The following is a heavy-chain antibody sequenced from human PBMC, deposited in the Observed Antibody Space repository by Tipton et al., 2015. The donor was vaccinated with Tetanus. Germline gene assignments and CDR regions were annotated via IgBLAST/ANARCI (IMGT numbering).Heavy chain of an antibody. CDR1: GFTFDDYA. D-gene: IGHD1-7*01. J-gene: IGHJ6*02. CDR3: ARELVLRFSSYYYFGMDV. CDR2: IDWHGGRI. V-gene: IGHV3-9*01. Sequence: SLRLSCAASGFTFDDYAMHWVRQTPGKGLEWVSAIDWHGGRIGYADSVKGRFTISRDNAKKALYLQMTSLRAEDTALYYCARELVLRFSSYYYFGMDVWGQGPTGTGSS.